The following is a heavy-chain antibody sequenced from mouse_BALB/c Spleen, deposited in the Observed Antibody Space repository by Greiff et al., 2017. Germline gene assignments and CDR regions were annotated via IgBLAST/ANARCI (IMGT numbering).Heavy chain of an antibody. Sequence: EVKLQESGGGLVQPKGSLKLSCAASGFTFNTYAMNWVRQAPGKGLEWVARIRSKSNNYATYYADSVKDRFTISRDDSQSMLYLQMNNLKTEDTAMYYCVRHGTGYFDYWGQGTTLTVSS. CDR3: VRHGTGYFDY. CDR1: GFTFNTYA. CDR2: IRSKSNNYAT. V-gene: IGHV10-1*02. D-gene: IGHD4-1*01. J-gene: IGHJ2*01.